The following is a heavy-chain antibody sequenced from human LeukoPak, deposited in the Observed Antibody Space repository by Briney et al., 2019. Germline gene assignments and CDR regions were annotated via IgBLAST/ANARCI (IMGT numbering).Heavy chain of an antibody. V-gene: IGHV4-59*01. J-gene: IGHJ4*02. CDR2: MYYSGST. CDR1: GGSISGSY. Sequence: SETLSLTCTVSGGSISGSYWSWIRQPPGKGLEWIGYMYYSGSTNYNPSLMSRVTMSVDTSKNQFSLKLSSVTAADTAVYYCAMGRGVAAIFDYWGQGTLVTVSS. D-gene: IGHD6-13*01. CDR3: AMGRGVAAIFDY.